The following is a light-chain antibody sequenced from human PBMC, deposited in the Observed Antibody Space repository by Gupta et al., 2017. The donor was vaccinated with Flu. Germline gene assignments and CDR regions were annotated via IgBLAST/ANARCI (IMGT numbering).Light chain of an antibody. CDR2: EVF. CDR1: NSDVGGYNY. Sequence: QSALTQPASVSGSPGQSITISCAGTNSDVGGYNYVSWYQQHPGKAPKLILYEVFNRPSGVSNRFSGSKSGNTASLTISGLQAEDEADYYCSSYSTSSTPCVFGSGTEVTVL. CDR3: SSYSTSSTPCV. V-gene: IGLV2-14*01. J-gene: IGLJ1*01.